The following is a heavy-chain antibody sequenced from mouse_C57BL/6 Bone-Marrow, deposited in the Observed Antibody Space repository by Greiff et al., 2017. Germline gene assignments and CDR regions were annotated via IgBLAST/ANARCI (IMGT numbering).Heavy chain of an antibody. CDR2: IYPGSGSN. D-gene: IGHD2-1*01. J-gene: IGHJ4*01. CDR1: GYTFPSYW. CDR3: ARWVAFYYGNYVGAMDY. Sequence: VPLQQPGAELVKPGASVKMSCKASGYTFPSYWITWVKPRPGQGLEWIGDIYPGSGSNNHKEKFKSKATLTVDTSSSTAYMQLSSLTSEDSAVYYCARWVAFYYGNYVGAMDYWGQGTSVTVSS. V-gene: IGHV1-55*01.